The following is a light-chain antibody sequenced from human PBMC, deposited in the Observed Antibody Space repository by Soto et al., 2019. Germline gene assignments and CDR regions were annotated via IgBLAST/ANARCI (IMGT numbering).Light chain of an antibody. CDR2: DAS. Sequence: DIQMTQSPSTLSASVGGRVTITCRASEIITNRLAWYQQKPGKAPKVLIYDASNLESGVPSRSSGSRSGTEFILTISSLQPDDFATYYCQHYGGMWTFGQGTKVDFK. CDR1: EIITNR. J-gene: IGKJ1*01. CDR3: QHYGGMWT. V-gene: IGKV1-5*01.